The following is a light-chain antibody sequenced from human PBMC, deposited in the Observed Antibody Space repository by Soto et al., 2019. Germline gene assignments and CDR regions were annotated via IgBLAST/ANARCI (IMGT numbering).Light chain of an antibody. Sequence: DIQMTQSPSTLSASVGDRVTITCRASQRINSWLAWYQQKPGKAPKLLIYDASSLESGVPSRFSGSGSGTEFTLTITSLQPGDFATYYCQQYAGLWTFGQGTKVEIK. CDR2: DAS. V-gene: IGKV1-5*01. CDR3: QQYAGLWT. CDR1: QRINSW. J-gene: IGKJ1*01.